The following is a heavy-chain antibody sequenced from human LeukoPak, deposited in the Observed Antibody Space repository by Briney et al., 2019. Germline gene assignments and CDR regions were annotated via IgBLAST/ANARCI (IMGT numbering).Heavy chain of an antibody. Sequence: GSLRLSCAASAFNFINAWMTWVRQAPGKGLEWIGYIYYSGTTNYNPSLKSRVTISIDTSKNQCTLNLHTMTAADTAVNFCATVTTMIDYWGQGTLVTVSS. CDR1: AFNFINAW. CDR2: IYYSGTT. V-gene: IGHV4-59*08. J-gene: IGHJ4*02. CDR3: ATVTTMIDY. D-gene: IGHD4-17*01.